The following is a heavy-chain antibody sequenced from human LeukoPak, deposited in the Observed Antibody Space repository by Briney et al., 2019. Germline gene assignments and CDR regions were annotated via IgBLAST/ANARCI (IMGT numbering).Heavy chain of an antibody. CDR3: ARVSEIMISFGGVISHFDN. CDR2: INHSGGT. J-gene: IGHJ4*02. D-gene: IGHD3-16*02. CDR1: GGSFNDYY. V-gene: IGHV4-34*01. Sequence: SETLSLTCSLYGGSFNDYYWSWFRQPPGKGLEWIGEINHSGGTNYNPSLWSRLTISIDTSKHQFSLQVTSVTAADTGVYFCARVSEIMISFGGVISHFDNWGQGALVTVSS.